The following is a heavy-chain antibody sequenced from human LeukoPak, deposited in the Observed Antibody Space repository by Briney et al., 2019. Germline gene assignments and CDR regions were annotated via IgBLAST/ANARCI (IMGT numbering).Heavy chain of an antibody. V-gene: IGHV1-24*01. D-gene: IGHD6-19*01. CDR2: FDPEDGET. J-gene: IGHJ4*02. CDR1: GYTLTELS. Sequence: ASVKASCKVSGYTLTELSMHWVRQAPGKGLEWMGGFDPEDGETIYAQKFQGRVTMTEDTSTDTAYMELSSLRSGDTAVYYCATDLWVAGTSSVYWGQGTLVTVSS. CDR3: ATDLWVAGTSSVY.